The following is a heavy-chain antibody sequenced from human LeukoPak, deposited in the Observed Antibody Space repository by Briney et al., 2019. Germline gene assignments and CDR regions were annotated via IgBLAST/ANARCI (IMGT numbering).Heavy chain of an antibody. J-gene: IGHJ3*02. V-gene: IGHV4-39*07. CDR1: GGSISSSSYY. Sequence: PSETLSLTCTVSGGSISSSSYYWGWIRQPPGKGLEWIGSIYYSGSTYYNPSLKSRVTMSVDTSKNQFSLRLSSVTAADTAVYYCARGSTGYCSSTSCYTLDAFDIWGQGTMVTVSS. CDR2: IYYSGST. CDR3: ARGSTGYCSSTSCYTLDAFDI. D-gene: IGHD2-2*02.